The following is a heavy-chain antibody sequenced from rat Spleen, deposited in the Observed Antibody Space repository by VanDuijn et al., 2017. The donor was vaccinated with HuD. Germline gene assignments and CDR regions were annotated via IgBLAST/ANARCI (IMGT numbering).Heavy chain of an antibody. D-gene: IGHD1-9*01. CDR2: ISFDGSST. Sequence: EVQLVESDGGLVQPGRSLKLSCAASGFTFSDYYMAWVRQAPTKGLEWVATISFDGSSTYYRDSVKGRFTISRDNAKSTLYLQMESLRSEDTATYYCARRHYGYTDYFDYWGQGVMVTVSS. V-gene: IGHV5-29*01. J-gene: IGHJ2*01. CDR1: GFTFSDYY. CDR3: ARRHYGYTDYFDY.